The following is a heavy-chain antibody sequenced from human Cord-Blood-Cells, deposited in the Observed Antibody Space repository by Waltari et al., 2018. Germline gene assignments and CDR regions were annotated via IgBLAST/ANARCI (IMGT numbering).Heavy chain of an antibody. CDR1: GGTFSSYA. CDR3: AREEPYGVSSSWYYFDY. J-gene: IGHJ4*02. V-gene: IGHV1-69*01. CDR2: IIPIFGTA. Sequence: QVQLVQSGAEVKKPGSSVKVSCKASGGTFSSYAISWVRQAPGQGLEWMGGIIPIFGTANYAQKVQGRVTITADESTSTAYMELSSLRSEDTAVYYCAREEPYGVSSSWYYFDYWGQGTLVTVSS. D-gene: IGHD6-13*01.